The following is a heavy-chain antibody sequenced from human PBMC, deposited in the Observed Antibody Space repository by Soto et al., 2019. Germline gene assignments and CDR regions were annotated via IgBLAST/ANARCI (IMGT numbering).Heavy chain of an antibody. Sequence: ASVKVSCKASGYTFTSYAMHWVRQAPGQRLEWMGWINAGNGNTKYSQKFQGRVNITRDTSASTAYMELSSLRSEDTAVYYCARDVFTTIFGVVITRNWFDPWGQGTLVTVSS. CDR2: INAGNGNT. V-gene: IGHV1-3*01. J-gene: IGHJ5*02. CDR3: ARDVFTTIFGVVITRNWFDP. D-gene: IGHD3-3*01. CDR1: GYTFTSYA.